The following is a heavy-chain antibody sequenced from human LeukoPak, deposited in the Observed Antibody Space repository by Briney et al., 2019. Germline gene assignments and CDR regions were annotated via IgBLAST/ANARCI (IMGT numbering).Heavy chain of an antibody. Sequence: SETLSLTCTVSGGSISSYYWSWIRQPPGKGLEWIGYIYYSGSTNYNPSLKSRVTISVDTSKNQFSLKLSSVTAADTAVYYCARGAAAGGARWFDPWGQGTLVTVSS. CDR1: GGSISSYY. CDR2: IYYSGST. V-gene: IGHV4-59*01. D-gene: IGHD6-13*01. CDR3: ARGAAAGGARWFDP. J-gene: IGHJ5*02.